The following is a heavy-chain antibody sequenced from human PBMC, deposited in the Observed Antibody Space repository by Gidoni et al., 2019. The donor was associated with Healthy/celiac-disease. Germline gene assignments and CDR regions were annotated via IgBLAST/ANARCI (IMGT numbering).Heavy chain of an antibody. CDR2: ISSSSSTI. V-gene: IGHV3-48*01. CDR3: ARDRAPELPHFDWLSYYGMDV. Sequence: EVQLVESGGGLVQPGGSLRLSCAASVLPFSSYSMNWIRQAQGKGLEWVSYISSSSSTIYYADSVKGRFTISRDNAKNSLYLQMNSLRAEDTAVYYCARDRAPELPHFDWLSYYGMDVWGQGTTVTVSS. D-gene: IGHD3-9*01. CDR1: VLPFSSYS. J-gene: IGHJ6*02.